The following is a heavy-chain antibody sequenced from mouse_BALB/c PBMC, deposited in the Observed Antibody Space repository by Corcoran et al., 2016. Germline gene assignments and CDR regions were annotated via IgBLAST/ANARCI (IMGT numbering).Heavy chain of an antibody. Sequence: EVHLQQSGPKLVKPGASVKISCKTSGSTFTEYTMHWVKQSHGKSLAWIGGINPNNGGTNYNQKFKGKATLTVDKSSSTAYMELRSLTSGDSAVYYCARGREYGNPFAYWGQGTLVTVSA. V-gene: IGHV1-18*01. CDR2: INPNNGGT. J-gene: IGHJ3*01. D-gene: IGHD2-10*02. CDR1: GSTFTEYT. CDR3: ARGREYGNPFAY.